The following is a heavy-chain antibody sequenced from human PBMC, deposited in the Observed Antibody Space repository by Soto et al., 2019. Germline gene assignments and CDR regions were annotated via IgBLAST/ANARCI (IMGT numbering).Heavy chain of an antibody. D-gene: IGHD2-2*01. Sequence: VELVESGGGLVQPGGSLRLTCTASSFLFSSYTMKWVRQAPGKGLEWIAYISGSGATIHYADSVKGRFTISRDNAKKSLYLQMDSLRVNDTAVYYCASPPRGHAVDLWGQGTLVAVSS. J-gene: IGHJ3*01. V-gene: IGHV3-48*01. CDR2: ISGSGATI. CDR3: ASPPRGHAVDL. CDR1: SFLFSSYT.